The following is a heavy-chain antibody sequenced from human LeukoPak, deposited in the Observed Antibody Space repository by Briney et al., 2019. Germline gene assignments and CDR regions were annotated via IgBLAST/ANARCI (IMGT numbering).Heavy chain of an antibody. CDR2: ISAYNGNT. CDR3: ARIYYYDSSGYPDY. J-gene: IGHJ4*02. D-gene: IGHD3-22*01. Sequence: ASVKVSCKASGYTFTSYGISWVRQAPGQGLEWMGWISAYNGNTNYAQKLQGSVTMTTDTSTSTAYMELRSLRSDDTAVYYCARIYYYDSSGYPDYWGQGTLVTVSS. V-gene: IGHV1-18*01. CDR1: GYTFTSYG.